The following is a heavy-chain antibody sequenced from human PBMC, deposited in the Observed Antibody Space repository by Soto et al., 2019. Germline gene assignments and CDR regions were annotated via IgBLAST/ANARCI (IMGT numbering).Heavy chain of an antibody. Sequence: GGSLRLSCEASGFTFSSHTMNWVRQAPGEGLEWVSSISSSSGSYINYADSVNGRFTISRDNAKNSLYLKMNSMRAEETAVYYCARYHCNSPSCSISPFRSYYIDVWGKGATVTVSS. J-gene: IGHJ6*03. V-gene: IGHV3-21*01. CDR1: GFTFSSHT. CDR3: ARYHCNSPSCSISPFRSYYIDV. D-gene: IGHD2-2*01. CDR2: ISSSSGSYI.